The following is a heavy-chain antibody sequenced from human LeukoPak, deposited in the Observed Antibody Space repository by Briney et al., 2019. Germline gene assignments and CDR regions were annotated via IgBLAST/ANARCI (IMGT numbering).Heavy chain of an antibody. V-gene: IGHV3-30*04. D-gene: IGHD4-17*01. J-gene: IGHJ4*02. CDR3: ARDLDGDYPIY. CDR2: ISYDGSNK. Sequence: GGSLRLSCAASGFTFSSYAMHWVRQAPGKGLEWVADISYDGSNKYYADSVKGRFTISRDNSKNTLYLQMNSLRAEDTAVYYCARDLDGDYPIYWGQGTLVTVSS. CDR1: GFTFSSYA.